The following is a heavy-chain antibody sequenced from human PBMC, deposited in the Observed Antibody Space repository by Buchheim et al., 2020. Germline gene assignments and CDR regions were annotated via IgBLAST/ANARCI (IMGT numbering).Heavy chain of an antibody. Sequence: QVQLVESGGGVVQPGRSLRLSCAASGFTLSGYGLHWVRQAQGKGLEWVAVISYDGSNKYYADSVKGRFTISRDNSKNTLYLQMNSLRAEDTAVYYCARQNWGNYWYFDLWGRGTL. J-gene: IGHJ2*01. CDR1: GFTLSGYG. CDR3: ARQNWGNYWYFDL. CDR2: ISYDGSNK. D-gene: IGHD7-27*01. V-gene: IGHV3-30*04.